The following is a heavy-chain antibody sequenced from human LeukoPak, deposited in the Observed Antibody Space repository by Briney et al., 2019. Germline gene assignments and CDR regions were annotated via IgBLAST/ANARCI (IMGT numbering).Heavy chain of an antibody. CDR3: ARSRSGSYLLGY. CDR2: INPSGGST. V-gene: IGHV1-46*01. CDR1: GYTFTSYY. D-gene: IGHD1-26*01. Sequence: ASVKVSCKASGYTFTSYYMHWVRQAPGQGLGWMGIINPSGGSTSYAQKFQGRVTMTRDTSTSTVYMELSSLGSEDTAVYYCARSRSGSYLLGYWGQGTLVTVSS. J-gene: IGHJ4*02.